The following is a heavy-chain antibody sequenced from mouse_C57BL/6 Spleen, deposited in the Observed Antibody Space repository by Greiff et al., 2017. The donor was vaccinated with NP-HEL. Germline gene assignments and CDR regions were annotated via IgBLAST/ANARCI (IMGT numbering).Heavy chain of an antibody. CDR1: GYTFTSYW. CDR2: IHPNSGST. Sequence: VQLQQPGAELVKPGASVKLSCKASGYTFTSYWMHWVKQRPGQGLEWIGMIHPNSGSTNYNEKFKSKATLTVDKSSSTAYMQLSSLTSEDSAVYYCARVEGYWYFDVWGTGTTVTVSS. V-gene: IGHV1-64*01. CDR3: ARVEGYWYFDV. J-gene: IGHJ1*03.